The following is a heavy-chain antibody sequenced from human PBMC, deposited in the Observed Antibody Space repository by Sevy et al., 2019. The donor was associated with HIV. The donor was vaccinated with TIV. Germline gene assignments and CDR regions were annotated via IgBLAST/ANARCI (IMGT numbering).Heavy chain of an antibody. CDR2: IYYSGST. J-gene: IGHJ4*02. D-gene: IGHD2-2*01. Sequence: SETLSPTSTVSGGSISSYYWSWIRQPPGKGLEWIGYIYYSGSTNYNPSLKSRVTLSVDTSKNQFSLKLSSVTAADTDVDYCARGYRASYYFDYWGQGTLVTVSS. V-gene: IGHV4-59*01. CDR1: GGSISSYY. CDR3: ARGYRASYYFDY.